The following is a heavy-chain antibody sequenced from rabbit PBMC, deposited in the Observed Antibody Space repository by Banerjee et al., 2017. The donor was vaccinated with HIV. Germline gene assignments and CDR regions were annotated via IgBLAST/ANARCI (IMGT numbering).Heavy chain of an antibody. CDR1: GFSFSSDYD. CDR3: ARRTDNGDYNL. V-gene: IGHV1S40*01. D-gene: IGHD2-1*01. CDR2: IYAGSSGST. Sequence: QSLEESGGDLVKPGASLTLTCTASGFSFSSDYDMCWVRQAPGKGLEWIACIYAGSSGSTYYASWAKGRFTISKTSSTTVTLQMPSLTAADTATYFCARRTDNGDYNLWGPGTLVTVS. J-gene: IGHJ4*01.